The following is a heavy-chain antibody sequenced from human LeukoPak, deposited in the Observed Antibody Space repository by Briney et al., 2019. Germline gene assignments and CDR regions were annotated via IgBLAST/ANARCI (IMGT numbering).Heavy chain of an antibody. V-gene: IGHV4-59*08. J-gene: IGHJ4*02. CDR3: ARQSSSGWWFFDY. CDR2: IYYTGST. Sequence: PSETLSLTCTVSGGSVGSYYWSWIRQPPGKGLEWIGYIYYTGSTNYNPSLKSRVTIIVDTSKDQSSLKLNSVTAADTAVYYCARQSSSGWWFFDYWGQGTLVTVSS. CDR1: GGSVGSYY. D-gene: IGHD6-19*01.